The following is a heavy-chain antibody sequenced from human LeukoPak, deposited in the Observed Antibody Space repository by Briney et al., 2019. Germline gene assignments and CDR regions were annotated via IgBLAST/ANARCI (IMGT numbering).Heavy chain of an antibody. CDR1: GFTFSSYW. J-gene: IGHJ5*02. CDR3: ARLIAAAATGWFDP. D-gene: IGHD6-13*01. V-gene: IGHV3-7*01. Sequence: GGSLRLSCAASGFTFSSYWMSWVRQAPGKGLEWVANIKQDGSEKCYVDSVKGRFTISRDNAKNSLYLQMNSLRAEDTAVYYCARLIAAAATGWFDPWGQGTLVTVSS. CDR2: IKQDGSEK.